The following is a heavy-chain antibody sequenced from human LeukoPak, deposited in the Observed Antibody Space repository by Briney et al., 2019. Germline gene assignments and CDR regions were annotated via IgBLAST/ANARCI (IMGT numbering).Heavy chain of an antibody. CDR3: ARSLGGANDY. CDR1: GFPFSSYW. J-gene: IGHJ4*02. V-gene: IGHV3-74*01. CDR2: INIDGSNT. D-gene: IGHD1-26*01. Sequence: GGSLRLSCAPSGFPFSSYWMHGVRQAPGKGLVWVSRINIDGSNTNYADSVKGRFTISRDNAKNTLYLQMDSLRAEDTVVYYCARSLGGANDYWGQETLVTVSS.